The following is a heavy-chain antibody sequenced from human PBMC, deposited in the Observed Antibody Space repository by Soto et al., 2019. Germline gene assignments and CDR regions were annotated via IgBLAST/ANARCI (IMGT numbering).Heavy chain of an antibody. D-gene: IGHD6-13*01. CDR3: ARPPGIAAAGLGY. CDR1: GFTFSDYY. J-gene: IGHJ4*01. Sequence: QVQLVESGGGLVKPGGSLRLSCAASGFTFSDYYMSWIRQAPGRGLEWISYISNSGSSTYYADPVKGRFTISRDNAKNSLYLQMNSLRAEDTAVYYCARPPGIAAAGLGYWGQGTLVTVSS. V-gene: IGHV3-11*01. CDR2: ISNSGSST.